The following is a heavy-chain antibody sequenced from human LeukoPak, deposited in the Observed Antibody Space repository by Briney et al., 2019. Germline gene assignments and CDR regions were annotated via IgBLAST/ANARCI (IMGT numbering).Heavy chain of an antibody. CDR2: IYTSGST. V-gene: IGHV4-61*02. Sequence: PSETLSLTCTGPGGSISSGSYYWSWIRQPAGKGLEWIGRIYTSGSTNYNPSLKSRVTISVDTSKNQFSLKLSSVTAADTAVYYCAREYGSGSHYRPRGYYYMDVWGKGTTVTISS. J-gene: IGHJ6*03. D-gene: IGHD3-10*01. CDR1: GGSISSGSYY. CDR3: AREYGSGSHYRPRGYYYMDV.